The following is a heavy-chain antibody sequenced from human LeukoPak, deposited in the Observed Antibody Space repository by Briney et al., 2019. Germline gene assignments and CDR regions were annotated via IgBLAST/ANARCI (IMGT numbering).Heavy chain of an antibody. CDR3: ARLGYGSGSYYTMDV. Sequence: GESLKISCKGSGYSFTSYWIGWVRQTPGKGLEWMGIIYPGDSDTRYSPSFQGQVTISADKSISTAYLQWSSLKASDTAMYYCARLGYGSGSYYTMDVWGKGTTVTVSS. J-gene: IGHJ6*04. CDR1: GYSFTSYW. CDR2: IYPGDSDT. D-gene: IGHD3-10*01. V-gene: IGHV5-51*01.